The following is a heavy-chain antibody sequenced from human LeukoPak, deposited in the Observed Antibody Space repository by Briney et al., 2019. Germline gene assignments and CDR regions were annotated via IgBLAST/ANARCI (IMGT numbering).Heavy chain of an antibody. V-gene: IGHV3-66*01. CDR1: GVTVTINH. CDR3: AKLYNYGYIN. J-gene: IGHJ4*02. Sequence: VRSPRLSCAASGVTVTINHMSCVRQAPGKGLEWVSVIYTGGSTCYADSVKGRFTISSDNSKTALYLQMDSLRTEETAVYFCAKLYNYGYINWGQGTLVIVSS. CDR2: IYTGGST. D-gene: IGHD5-18*01.